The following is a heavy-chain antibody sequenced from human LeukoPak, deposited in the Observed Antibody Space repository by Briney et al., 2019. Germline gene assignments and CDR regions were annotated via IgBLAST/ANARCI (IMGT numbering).Heavy chain of an antibody. D-gene: IGHD5-18*01. CDR1: GFSFISYG. J-gene: IGHJ4*02. V-gene: IGHV3-74*01. CDR3: ATGHSYGYDY. CDR2: VKGDGRTT. Sequence: GGSLRLSCAASGFSFISYGMHWVRQPPGKGLVWVALVKGDGRTTIYADSVKGRFTISRDNAKNTLYLQMNSLRADDSGVYYCATGHSYGYDYWGQGVLVTVSS.